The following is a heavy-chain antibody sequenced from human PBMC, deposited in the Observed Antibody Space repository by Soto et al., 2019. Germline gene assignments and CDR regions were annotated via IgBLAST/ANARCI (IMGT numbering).Heavy chain of an antibody. Sequence: EVQLVESGGGLVQPGGSLRLSCAASGFTFSNYWMHWVRQAPGKGLVWVSRMNSDGSSTIYADSVKGRFTISRDNAKNTLYLRMNSLRAEDTAGYYCARGGCSRGTCYSAGWGQGTLVTVSS. J-gene: IGHJ4*02. V-gene: IGHV3-74*01. CDR3: ARGGCSRGTCYSAG. CDR1: GFTFSNYW. CDR2: MNSDGSST. D-gene: IGHD2-15*01.